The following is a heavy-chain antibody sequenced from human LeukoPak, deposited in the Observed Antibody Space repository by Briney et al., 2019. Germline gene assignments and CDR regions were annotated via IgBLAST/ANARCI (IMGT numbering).Heavy chain of an antibody. CDR3: AKDRFNRYSSSLDY. J-gene: IGHJ4*02. Sequence: GGSLRLSCAASGFIFSSYAMSWVRQAPGKGLEWVAVISYDGSNKYYADSVKGRFTISRDNSKNTLYLQMNSLRAEDTALYYCAKDRFNRYSSSLDYWGQGTLVTVSS. CDR2: ISYDGSNK. D-gene: IGHD6-13*01. V-gene: IGHV3-30-3*01. CDR1: GFIFSSYA.